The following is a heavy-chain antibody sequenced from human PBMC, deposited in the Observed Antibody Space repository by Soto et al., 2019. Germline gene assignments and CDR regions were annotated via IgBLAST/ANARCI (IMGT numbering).Heavy chain of an antibody. D-gene: IGHD3-3*01. CDR3: ATLGHYDFWSGFRKGNWFDP. Sequence: QVQLQQWGAGLLKPSETVSLTCAVYGGSFIGYYGTWIRQPPGKGLEWIGEINHSGSTNYNPSLKSRVTISADTSKNQFSLRLSSVTAADTRVYYCATLGHYDFWSGFRKGNWFDPWGQGTLVTVSS. CDR1: GGSFIGYY. J-gene: IGHJ5*02. V-gene: IGHV4-34*01. CDR2: INHSGST.